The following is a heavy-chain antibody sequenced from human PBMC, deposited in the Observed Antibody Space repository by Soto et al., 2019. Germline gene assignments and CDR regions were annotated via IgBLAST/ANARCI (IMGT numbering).Heavy chain of an antibody. CDR1: GGSISSSNW. D-gene: IGHD3-10*01. CDR2: IYHSGST. CDR3: ARIVTMVRGVTGWFDP. J-gene: IGHJ5*02. V-gene: IGHV4-4*02. Sequence: PSETLSLTCAVSGGSISSSNWWSWVRQPPGKGLEWIGEIYHSGSTNYNPSLKSRVTISVDKSKNQFSLKLSSVTAADTAVYYCARIVTMVRGVTGWFDPWGQGTLVTVSS.